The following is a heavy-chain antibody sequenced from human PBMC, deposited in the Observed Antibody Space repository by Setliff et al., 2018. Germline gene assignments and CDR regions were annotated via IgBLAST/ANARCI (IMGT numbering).Heavy chain of an antibody. Sequence: PSETLSLTCAVYGGSFSGYYWSWIRQPPGKGLEWIGEINHSGSTNYNPSLKSRVTISVDTSKNQFSLKLSSVTAADTAVYYCARNDRPWRYNFWSGYTRDYFDYWGQGTLVTVAS. V-gene: IGHV4-34*01. CDR1: GGSFSGYY. CDR3: ARNDRPWRYNFWSGYTRDYFDY. D-gene: IGHD3-3*01. CDR2: INHSGST. J-gene: IGHJ4*02.